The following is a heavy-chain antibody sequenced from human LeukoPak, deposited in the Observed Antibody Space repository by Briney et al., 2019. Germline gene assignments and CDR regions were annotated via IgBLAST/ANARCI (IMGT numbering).Heavy chain of an antibody. J-gene: IGHJ4*02. CDR2: INSDGGNT. V-gene: IGHV3-74*01. CDR3: VRGGSSVSFDY. D-gene: IGHD3-10*01. Sequence: GGSLRLTCAASGFTFSNYWMHWVRQTPGKGLVWVSRINSDGGNTNYADSVKGRFTVSRDNAKNTLYLQINSLRVEDTALYYCVRGGSSVSFDYWGQGTLVAVSP. CDR1: GFTFSNYW.